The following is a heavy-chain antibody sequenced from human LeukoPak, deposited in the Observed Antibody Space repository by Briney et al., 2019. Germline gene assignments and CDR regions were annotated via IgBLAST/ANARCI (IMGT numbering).Heavy chain of an antibody. CDR3: ARYGSYGSFSWFDP. J-gene: IGHJ5*02. Sequence: ASQTLSPTCAVDGASFSGYYWSWVRQPPRKGLEWIGSIYYSVSTYYNTPLKSRVTISVDTSKRQFSLKLSPVTAADTAVYYCARYGSYGSFSWFDPWGQGTLVTVSS. CDR1: GASFSGYY. V-gene: IGHV4-34*01. D-gene: IGHD5-18*01. CDR2: IYYSVST.